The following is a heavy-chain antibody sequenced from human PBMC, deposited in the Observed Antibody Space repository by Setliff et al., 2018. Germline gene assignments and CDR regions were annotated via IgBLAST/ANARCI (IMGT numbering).Heavy chain of an antibody. CDR2: IKQDGSEK. CDR1: GFTISNYW. V-gene: IGHV3-7*01. J-gene: IGHJ4*02. CDR3: SSHLVS. Sequence: GGSLRLSCAASGFTISNYWMSWVRQAPGKGLEWVANIKQDGSEKYYVDSVKGRFTISRDNAKNSLYLQMNSLRAEDTAVYYCSSHLVSWGQGALVTVSS. D-gene: IGHD2-8*02.